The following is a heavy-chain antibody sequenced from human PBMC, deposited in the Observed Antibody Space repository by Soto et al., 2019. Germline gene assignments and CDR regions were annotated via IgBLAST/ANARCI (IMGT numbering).Heavy chain of an antibody. CDR2: ISAYNGNT. V-gene: IGHV1-18*01. J-gene: IGHJ6*01. D-gene: IGHD3-3*01. CDR1: GYTFTSYG. CDR3: ARHTIYDFWSVYYRHYYYYSMDF. Sequence: ASVKVSCKASGYTFTSYGISWVRQAPGQGLEWMGCISAYNGNTNYAQKLQGRVTMTTDTSTSKAYMELRSMRSDDTAVYYCARHTIYDFWSVYYRHYYYYSMDFWGQAPTVTVS.